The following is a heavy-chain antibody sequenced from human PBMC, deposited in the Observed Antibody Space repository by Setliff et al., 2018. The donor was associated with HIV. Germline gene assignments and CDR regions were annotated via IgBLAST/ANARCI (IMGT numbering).Heavy chain of an antibody. Sequence: SETLSLTCTVSGGSIRTGAYYWGWIRQPPGKGLEWIGSIYYDGRTFYKPSLKSRLTISVDTSKNQFSLSLNSVKGRFTISRDNAKNLLYLQMNSLRAEDTAVYYCARSVEGAFDYWGRGTLVTVSS. J-gene: IGHJ4*02. CDR2: IYYDGRT. V-gene: IGHV4-39*01. D-gene: IGHD2-15*01. CDR1: GGSIRTGAYY. CDR3: AKNLLYLQMNSLRAEDTAVYYCARSVEGAFDY.